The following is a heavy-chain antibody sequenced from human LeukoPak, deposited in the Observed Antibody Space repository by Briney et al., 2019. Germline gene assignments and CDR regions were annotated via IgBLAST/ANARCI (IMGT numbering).Heavy chain of an antibody. V-gene: IGHV3-7*03. D-gene: IGHD3-22*01. J-gene: IGHJ4*02. CDR2: IKQDGSER. CDR1: GFTFRNFW. Sequence: GGSLRLSCAASGFTFRNFWMSWVRQAPGKGLQWVANIKQDGSERYYVDSVKGRFTISRDNAKDSLYLQMNSLRAEDTAVYYCARVAGGTSGYENDYWGQGTLVTVSS. CDR3: ARVAGGTSGYENDY.